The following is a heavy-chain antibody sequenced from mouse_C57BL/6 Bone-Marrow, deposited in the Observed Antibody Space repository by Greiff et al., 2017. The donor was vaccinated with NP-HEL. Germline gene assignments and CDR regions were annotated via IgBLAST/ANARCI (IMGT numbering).Heavy chain of an antibody. D-gene: IGHD2-4*01. CDR3: ARGGLRVLDY. CDR2: IYPRSGNT. CDR1: GYTFTSYG. J-gene: IGHJ4*01. Sequence: VQLVESGAELARPGASVKLSCKASGYTFTSYGISWVKQRTGQGLEWIGEIYPRSGNTYYNEKFKGKATLTADKSSSTAYMELRSLTSEDSAVYFCARGGLRVLDYWGQGTSVTVSS. V-gene: IGHV1-81*01.